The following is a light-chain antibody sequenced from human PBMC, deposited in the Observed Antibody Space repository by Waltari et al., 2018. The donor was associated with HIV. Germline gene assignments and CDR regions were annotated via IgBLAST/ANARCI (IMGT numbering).Light chain of an antibody. CDR1: SGPVPLSRY. CDR3: ALYVGTGIWV. V-gene: IGLV8-61*01. Sequence: QTVVTQEPSFSVSPGGTVTLTCGLSSGPVPLSRYPSWFQHTPGQPPRTLIYNTYNRSSGVPDRFSGSIVSNKAALTITGAQAEDESDYYCALYVGTGIWVFGGGTKLTVL. J-gene: IGLJ3*02. CDR2: NTY.